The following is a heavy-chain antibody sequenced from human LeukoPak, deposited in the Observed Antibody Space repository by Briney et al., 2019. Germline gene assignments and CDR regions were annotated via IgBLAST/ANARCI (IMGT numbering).Heavy chain of an antibody. CDR2: IRNKANSYTT. J-gene: IGHJ5*02. CDR3: ARGDYYDSSGMP. D-gene: IGHD3-22*01. CDR1: GFTFRSYA. V-gene: IGHV3-72*01. Sequence: GGSLRLSCAASGFTFRSYAMSWVRQAPGKGLEWVGRIRNKANSYTTEYAASVKGRFTISRDDSKNSRHLQMNSLKIEDTAVYYCARGDYYDSSGMPWGQGTLVTVSS.